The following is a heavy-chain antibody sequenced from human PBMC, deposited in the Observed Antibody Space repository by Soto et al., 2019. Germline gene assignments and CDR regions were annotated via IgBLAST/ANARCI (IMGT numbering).Heavy chain of an antibody. CDR1: GGTFSTFG. CDR2: IIPFFGTA. D-gene: IGHD3-16*01. CDR3: ARTAPMDAGDKYYYDF. Sequence: QVQLVQSGAEVKKTGSSVKVSCKTSGGTFSTFGISWGRPAPGQGLEWMGGIIPFFGTAEYSQEFEDRITITADESTNTVYMDLRSLTSEDTAIYYCARTAPMDAGDKYYYDFWGQGALVTVSS. V-gene: IGHV1-69*01. J-gene: IGHJ4*02.